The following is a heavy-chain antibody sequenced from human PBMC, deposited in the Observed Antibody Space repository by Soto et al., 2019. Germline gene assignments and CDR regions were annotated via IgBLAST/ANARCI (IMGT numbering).Heavy chain of an antibody. CDR1: GGSISSGGYY. J-gene: IGHJ6*03. V-gene: IGHV4-31*03. CDR3: ARAGASFSTVTTSNRNTADYYYMDV. CDR2: IYYSGST. Sequence: TLSLTCTVSGGSISSGGYYWSWIRQDPGKGLEWFGYIYYSGSTYYNPSLKSRVTISVDTSKNQFSLKLSSVTAADTAVYYCARAGASFSTVTTSNRNTADYYYMDVWGKGTTVT. D-gene: IGHD4-17*01.